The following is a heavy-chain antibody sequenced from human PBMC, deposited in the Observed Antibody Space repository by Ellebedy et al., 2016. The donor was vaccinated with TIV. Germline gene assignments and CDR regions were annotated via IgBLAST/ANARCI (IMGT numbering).Heavy chain of an antibody. CDR3: ATWETTVNKRHY. V-gene: IGHV4-34*01. CDR1: GGSFSGYY. D-gene: IGHD4-17*01. CDR2: IHHGGCT. Sequence: MPSETLSLTCGVYGGSFSGYYWAWIRQPPGKGLEWIGEIHHGGCTTYNPSLKSRVTISDDRSKNQFSLRLNSVTAADTAVYYCATWETTVNKRHYWGQGTLVIVSS. J-gene: IGHJ4*02.